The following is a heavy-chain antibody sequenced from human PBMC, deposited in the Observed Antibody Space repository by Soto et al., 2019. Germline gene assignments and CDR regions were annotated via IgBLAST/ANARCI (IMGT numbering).Heavy chain of an antibody. CDR3: AARHCSGGSCYHFYFEY. V-gene: IGHV5-51*01. J-gene: IGHJ4*02. CDR2: IYPGDSDI. D-gene: IGHD2-15*01. Sequence: PRESLKISCKGSGYRFTNYWIGWVRQMPGRGLEWMGIIYPGDSDIRYSPSFQGQVTISADKSISTAYLQWSSLKASDTAMYYCAARHCSGGSCYHFYFEYWAQGTLVTVSS. CDR1: GYRFTNYW.